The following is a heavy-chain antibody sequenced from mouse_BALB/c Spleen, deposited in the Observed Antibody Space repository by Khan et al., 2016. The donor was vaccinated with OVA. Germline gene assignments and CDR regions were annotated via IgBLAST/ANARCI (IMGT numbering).Heavy chain of an antibody. CDR1: GFTFIDYG. Sequence: EVELVESGGGLVQPGGSRKLSCAASGFTFIDYGMAWVRQTPGKGPEWIAFISSVAYSIYYADPVTGRFTISRENAKNTLYLEMSRLRSDDTAMYYGARGGFAYWGQGTLVTVSA. CDR2: ISSVAYSI. J-gene: IGHJ3*01. V-gene: IGHV5-15*02. CDR3: ARGGFAY.